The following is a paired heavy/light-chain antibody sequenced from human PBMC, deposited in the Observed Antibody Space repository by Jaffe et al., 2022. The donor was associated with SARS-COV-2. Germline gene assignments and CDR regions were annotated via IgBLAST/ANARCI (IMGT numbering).Light chain of an antibody. CDR1: QSVSSSY. V-gene: IGKV3-20*01. Sequence: EIVLTQSPGTLSLSPGERATLSCRASQSVSSSYLAWYQQRPGQAPRLLIYAASSRAIGIPDRFSGSGSGTDFTLTISRLESEDFAVYYCQQYGSSPWTFGQGTKVEIE. CDR3: QQYGSSPWT. J-gene: IGKJ1*01. CDR2: AAS.
Heavy chain of an antibody. Sequence: QVQLQESGPGLVKPSETLSLTCTVSGDSISNYYWSWFRQPPGKGLEWIGYIYYSGSTNYNPSLKSRVTMSVDTSKNQFSLKLSSVTAADTAVYYCAQGIVPWGQGILVTVSS. CDR3: AQGIVP. J-gene: IGHJ4*02. D-gene: IGHD2-2*01. V-gene: IGHV4-59*08. CDR1: GDSISNYY. CDR2: IYYSGST.